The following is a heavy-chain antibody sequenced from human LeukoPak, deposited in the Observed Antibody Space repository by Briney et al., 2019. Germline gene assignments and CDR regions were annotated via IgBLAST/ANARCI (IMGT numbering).Heavy chain of an antibody. CDR1: GDCVSSSIAA. CDR2: TYYRSKWYS. J-gene: IGHJ4*02. CDR3: ARGHTYSSRIFDY. Sequence: SQTHTLTCALSGDCVSSSIAAWNWIRQSPSRGLEWLGRTYYRSKWYSDFAEYVKSRITIDPDTSKNQFSLRLNSVTPDDTAVYFCARGHTYSSRIFDYWGQGPLVTVSS. V-gene: IGHV6-1*01. D-gene: IGHD3-22*01.